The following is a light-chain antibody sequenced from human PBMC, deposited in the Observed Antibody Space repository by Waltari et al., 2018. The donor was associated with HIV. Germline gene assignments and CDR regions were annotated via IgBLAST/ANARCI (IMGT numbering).Light chain of an antibody. CDR1: SSNVGSDDL. CDR2: EVT. Sequence: QSALTQPASVSGSPGQSITISCTGTSSNVGSDDLVSWYQQPPGEAPKLIIYEVTKRPSGVSNRFSGSKSGNTASLRISGLQAEDEADYYCCSCPRSGIRYVFGTGTKVTVL. V-gene: IGLV2-23*02. J-gene: IGLJ1*01. CDR3: CSCPRSGIRYV.